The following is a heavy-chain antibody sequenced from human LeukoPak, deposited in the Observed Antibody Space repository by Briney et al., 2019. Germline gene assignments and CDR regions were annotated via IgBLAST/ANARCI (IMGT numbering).Heavy chain of an antibody. Sequence: KTGGSLRLSCSASGFDLSPYTMNWVRQAPGKGLEWVASISSTSSYMYYGDSVKGRFTISRDNTKNTLYLQLDSLGAEDTATYYCARRVTTFLSWGQGTLVIVSS. CDR2: ISSTSSYM. CDR3: ARRVTTFLS. D-gene: IGHD4-17*01. CDR1: GFDLSPYT. J-gene: IGHJ4*02. V-gene: IGHV3-21*01.